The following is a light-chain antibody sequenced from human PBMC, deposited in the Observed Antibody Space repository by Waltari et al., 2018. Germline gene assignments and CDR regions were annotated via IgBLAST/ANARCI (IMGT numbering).Light chain of an antibody. CDR3: GTWDSSLSGAV. CDR1: SSNIGNNY. V-gene: IGLV1-51*02. CDR2: ENA. Sequence: QSVLTQPPSVSAAPGQRVTISCSGGSSNIGNNYVSWYRQFPGTAPKLLIYENAGRPAGIPGRFSGSKSGTSATLAITGLQAGDEADYYCGTWDSSLSGAVFGGGTHVTVL. J-gene: IGLJ7*01.